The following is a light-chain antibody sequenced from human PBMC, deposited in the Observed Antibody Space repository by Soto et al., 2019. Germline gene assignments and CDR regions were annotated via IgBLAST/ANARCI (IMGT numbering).Light chain of an antibody. V-gene: IGKV1-39*01. J-gene: IGKJ5*01. CDR2: GAS. Sequence: DIQMTQSPSSLSASVGDRVTITCRASQSISNYLNWYQQKPGKAPKLLIYGASSLQSGVPSRFSGSGSGTGFSLTISSLQPEDFANYFCKQSYTIPITFGQGTRLEIK. CDR3: KQSYTIPIT. CDR1: QSISNY.